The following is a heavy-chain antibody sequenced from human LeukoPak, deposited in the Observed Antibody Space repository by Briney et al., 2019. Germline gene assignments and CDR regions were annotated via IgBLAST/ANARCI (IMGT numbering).Heavy chain of an antibody. CDR1: GGSIRSGGHY. CDR3: ARRLVRDLFDP. D-gene: IGHD3-10*01. J-gene: IGHJ5*02. V-gene: IGHV4-31*03. CDR2: IYYSGNT. Sequence: SETLSLTCTVSGGSIRSGGHYWSWIRRHPGKGLEWIGYIYYSGNTYYNPSLKSRVTISVDTSKNQFSLKLRSVTAADTAVYYCARRLVRDLFDPWGQGTLVTVSS.